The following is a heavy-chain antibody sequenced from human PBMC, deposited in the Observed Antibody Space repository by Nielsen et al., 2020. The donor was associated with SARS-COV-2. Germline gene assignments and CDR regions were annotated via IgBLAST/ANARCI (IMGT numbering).Heavy chain of an antibody. D-gene: IGHD5-18*01. CDR1: GYTFTSYA. CDR2: INTNTGNP. J-gene: IGHJ6*02. CDR3: ARSLRDAGGYSYDDHYYYYGMDV. Sequence: ASVKVSCKASGYTFTSYAMNWVRQAPGQGLEWMGWINTNTGNPTYAQGFTGRFVFSLDTSVSTAYLQISSLKAEDTAVYYCARSLRDAGGYSYDDHYYYYGMDVWGQGTTVTVSS. V-gene: IGHV7-4-1*02.